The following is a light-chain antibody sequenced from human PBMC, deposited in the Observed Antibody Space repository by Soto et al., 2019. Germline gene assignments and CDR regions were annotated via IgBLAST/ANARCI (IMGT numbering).Light chain of an antibody. J-gene: IGLJ1*01. Sequence: QSPLTHPASVSGSPGQSITISCAGTSSDVGGYTYVSFYKQHPGKAPKLMIYDVSNRPSGVSNRFSGSKSGNTASLTISGLQAEDEADYYCTSYTSSIPPYVFGGGTKVTV. V-gene: IGLV2-14*01. CDR2: DVS. CDR1: SSDVGGYTY. CDR3: TSYTSSIPPYV.